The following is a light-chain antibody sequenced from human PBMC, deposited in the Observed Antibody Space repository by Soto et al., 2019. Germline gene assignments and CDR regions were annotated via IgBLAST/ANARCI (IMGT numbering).Light chain of an antibody. CDR3: QQYPWT. V-gene: IGKV3-20*01. CDR2: GAS. CDR1: QSVSSSY. J-gene: IGKJ1*01. Sequence: EIVLTQSPGTLSLSPGERATLSCRASQSVSSSYLAWYQQKPGQAPRLLIYGASSRATGIPDRFSGSGSGTDFTLTISRLEPEDFATYYCQQYPWTFGQGTKVEIK.